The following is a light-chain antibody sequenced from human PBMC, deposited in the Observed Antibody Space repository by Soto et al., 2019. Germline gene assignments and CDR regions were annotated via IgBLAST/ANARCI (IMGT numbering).Light chain of an antibody. J-gene: IGKJ1*01. V-gene: IGKV3-11*01. Sequence: EIVLTQSPATLSLSPGERATLSCRASQSVSSYLAWYQQKPGQAPRLLIYDASNRATGIPVRFSGSGSGTDFTLTISSLEPEDFAVYYCQQRSNWPPKGTFGQGTKVEIK. CDR1: QSVSSY. CDR3: QQRSNWPPKGT. CDR2: DAS.